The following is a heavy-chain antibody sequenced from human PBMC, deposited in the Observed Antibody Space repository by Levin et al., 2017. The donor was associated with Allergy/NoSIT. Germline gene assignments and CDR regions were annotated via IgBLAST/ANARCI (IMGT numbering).Heavy chain of an antibody. D-gene: IGHD1-26*01. CDR1: GFTFSSYG. V-gene: IGHV3-30*18. CDR3: AKDGVYSGSPGYAFDI. CDR2: ISYDGSNK. J-gene: IGHJ3*02. Sequence: RAGGSLRLSCAASGFTFSSYGMHWVRQAPGKGLEWVAVISYDGSNKYYADSVKGRFTISRDNSKNTLYLQMNSLRAEDTAVYYCAKDGVYSGSPGYAFDIWGQGTMVTVSS.